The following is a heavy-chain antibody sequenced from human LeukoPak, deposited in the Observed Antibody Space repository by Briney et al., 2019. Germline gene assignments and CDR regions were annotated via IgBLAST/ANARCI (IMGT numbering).Heavy chain of an antibody. J-gene: IGHJ4*02. D-gene: IGHD2-2*01. CDR2: ISAYNGNT. V-gene: IGHV1-18*04. CDR3: ARSGGFRYCSSTSCPEDDYFDY. Sequence: GASVKVSCKASGYTFTSYGISWVRQAPGQGLEWMEWISAYNGNTNYAQKLQGRVTMTTDTSTSTAYMELRSLRSDDTAVYYCARSGGFRYCSSTSCPEDDYFDYWGQGTLVTVSS. CDR1: GYTFTSYG.